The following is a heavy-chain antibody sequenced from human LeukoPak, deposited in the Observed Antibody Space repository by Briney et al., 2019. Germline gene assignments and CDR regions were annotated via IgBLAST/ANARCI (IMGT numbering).Heavy chain of an antibody. CDR3: ARRNSYGYRY. D-gene: IGHD5-18*01. J-gene: IGHJ4*02. V-gene: IGHV4-30-2*01. CDR2: IYHSGST. Sequence: SETLSLTCAVSGGSISSGGYSWSWIRQPPGKGLEWIGYIYHSGSTYYNPSLKSRVTISVDTSKNQFSLKLSSVTAADTAVYYCARRNSYGYRYWGQGTLVTVSS. CDR1: GGSISSGGYS.